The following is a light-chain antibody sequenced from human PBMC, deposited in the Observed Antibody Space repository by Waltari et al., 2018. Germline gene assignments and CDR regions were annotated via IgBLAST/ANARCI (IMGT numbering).Light chain of an antibody. CDR2: NAS. CDR3: QQRSHFYT. V-gene: IGKV3-11*01. Sequence: IILTQSPVTLSSSPGERATLSCRASQSVGSSFVWYQHNHGQHPRLLISNASKRATGISARFSVTGSGTDFTLTISSLEPEDFAVYYCQQRSHFYTFGPGTRVDVK. J-gene: IGKJ3*01. CDR1: QSVGSS.